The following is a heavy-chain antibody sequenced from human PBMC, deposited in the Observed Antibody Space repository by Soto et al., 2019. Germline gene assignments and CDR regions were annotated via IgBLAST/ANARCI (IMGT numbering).Heavy chain of an antibody. CDR3: ARDGNGPEPRHRRWFDP. CDR1: GGSISSYY. Sequence: SETLSLTCTVSGGSISSYYWSWIRQPPGKGLEWIGYIYYSGSTNYNPSLKSRVTISVDTSKNQFSLKLSSVTAADTAVYYCARDGNGPEPRHRRWFDPWGQGTLVTVSS. CDR2: IYYSGST. V-gene: IGHV4-59*01. J-gene: IGHJ5*02. D-gene: IGHD1-1*01.